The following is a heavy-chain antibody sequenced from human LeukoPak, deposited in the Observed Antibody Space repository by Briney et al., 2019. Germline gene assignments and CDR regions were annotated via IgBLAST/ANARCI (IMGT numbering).Heavy chain of an antibody. CDR3: ARGSFYLDS. CDR2: ISSSSSVI. J-gene: IGHJ4*02. Sequence: GGSLRLSCAASGFTFSSYSMNWVRQTPGKGLEWISYISSSSSVIYYADSVKGRFTISRDNANNSLYLQMNNLRDEDTAVYYCARGSFYLDSWGQGTLVTVSS. CDR1: GFTFSSYS. V-gene: IGHV3-48*02.